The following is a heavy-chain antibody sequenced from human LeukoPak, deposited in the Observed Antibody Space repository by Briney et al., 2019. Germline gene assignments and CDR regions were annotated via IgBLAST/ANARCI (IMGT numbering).Heavy chain of an antibody. V-gene: IGHV1-8*01. J-gene: IGHJ5*02. D-gene: IGHD3-10*01. CDR2: MNPNSGNT. CDR1: EYTFTSYD. Sequence: ASVKVSCKASEYTFTSYDISWVRQATGQGLEWMGWMNPNSGNTDYAQKFQGRVTMTRNTSINTAYMELSSLRSEDTAVYYCARRNYGSGRRWFDPWGQGTLVIVSS. CDR3: ARRNYGSGRRWFDP.